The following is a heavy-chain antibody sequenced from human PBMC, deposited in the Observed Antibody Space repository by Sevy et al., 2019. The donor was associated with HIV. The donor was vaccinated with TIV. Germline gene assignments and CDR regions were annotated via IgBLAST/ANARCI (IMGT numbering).Heavy chain of an antibody. D-gene: IGHD3-16*01. CDR2: VTSDGTT. J-gene: IGHJ4*02. CDR1: GLTLTTTG. Sequence: GGSLRLSCAASGLTLTTTGMSWVRQAPGKGLEWVAGVTSDGTTYYADSVRDRFTVSRDKSKNTLYLQLNSLRAADTAVFYCAGGDTTMITDLDYWGQGTLVTVSS. CDR3: AGGDTTMITDLDY. V-gene: IGHV3-23*01.